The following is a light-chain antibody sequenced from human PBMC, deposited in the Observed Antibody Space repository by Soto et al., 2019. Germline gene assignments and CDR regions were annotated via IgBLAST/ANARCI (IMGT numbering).Light chain of an antibody. CDR2: DAS. Sequence: DIQMTQCPSILSASVGDRVTITCGASQSISSWLAWYQQKPGKAPKLLIYDASSLESGVPSRFSGSGSGTEFTLTISSLQPDDFATYYCQQYNSSPLTFGGGTKVDI. V-gene: IGKV1-5*01. J-gene: IGKJ4*01. CDR3: QQYNSSPLT. CDR1: QSISSW.